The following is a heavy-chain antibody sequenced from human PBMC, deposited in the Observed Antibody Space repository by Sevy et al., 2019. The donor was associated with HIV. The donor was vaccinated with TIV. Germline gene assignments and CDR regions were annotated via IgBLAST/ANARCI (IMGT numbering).Heavy chain of an antibody. CDR3: RRQLVRINY. J-gene: IGHJ4*02. CDR2: IRSKAYGGTT. D-gene: IGHD6-6*01. Sequence: GGSLRLSCTASGFTFGDYAMSWVRQAPGKGLEWVGFIRSKAYGGTTEYAASVKGRFTISRDDSKSIAYLQMNSLKTEDTAVYYCRRQLVRINYWGQGTLVTVSS. CDR1: GFTFGDYA. V-gene: IGHV3-49*04.